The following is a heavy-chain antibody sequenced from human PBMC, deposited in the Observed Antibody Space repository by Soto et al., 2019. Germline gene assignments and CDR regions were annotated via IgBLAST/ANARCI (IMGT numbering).Heavy chain of an antibody. J-gene: IGHJ4*02. CDR3: ARGPNPYYFDY. CDR1: GYTFTSYA. CDR2: INAGNGNT. V-gene: IGHV1-3*01. Sequence: ASVKVSCKSSGYTFTSYAMHWVRQAPGQRLEWMGWINAGNGNTKYSQKFQGRVTITRDTSASTAYMELSSLRSEDTAVYYCARGPNPYYFDYWGQGTLVTVSS.